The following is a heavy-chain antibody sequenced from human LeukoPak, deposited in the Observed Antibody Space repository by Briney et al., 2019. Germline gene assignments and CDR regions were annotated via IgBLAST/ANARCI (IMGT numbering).Heavy chain of an antibody. Sequence: GSLSLSCAASGFTFSDHYMDWVRPPPGQGLEWIGEINHSGSTNYNPSLKSRVTISVDTSKNQFSLKLSSVTAADTAVYYCARLAWGRLDYWGQGTLVTVSS. CDR1: GFTFSDHY. J-gene: IGHJ4*02. V-gene: IGHV4-34*01. D-gene: IGHD7-27*01. CDR2: INHSGST. CDR3: ARLAWGRLDY.